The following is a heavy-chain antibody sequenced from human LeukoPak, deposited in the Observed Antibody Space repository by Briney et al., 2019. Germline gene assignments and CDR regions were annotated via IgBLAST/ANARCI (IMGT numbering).Heavy chain of an antibody. V-gene: IGHV3-15*01. J-gene: IGHJ4*02. CDR1: GFTFSSYW. D-gene: IGHD2-2*01. Sequence: PGGSLRLSCAASGFTFSSYWMSWVRQAPGKGLEWVGRIRPKTEGGATDYGAPVKDRFTISRDESKATLFLQMDSLKPEDTAVYFCTTFGYALDSWGQGTLVTVSS. CDR3: TTFGYALDS. CDR2: IRPKTEGGAT.